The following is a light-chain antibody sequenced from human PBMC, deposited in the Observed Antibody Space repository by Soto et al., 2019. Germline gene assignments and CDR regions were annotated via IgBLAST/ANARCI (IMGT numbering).Light chain of an antibody. CDR3: QQYNDWPLT. J-gene: IGKJ4*01. Sequence: IGVEKSPSTLSVSPGERATLSCRASHTVTSNLAWYQQKPGQTPRLLIYGASTRATGFPARFSGSGSGTEFTLTISSLQSEDFAVYYCQQYNDWPLTFGGVTKVDI. V-gene: IGKV3-15*01. CDR2: GAS. CDR1: HTVTSN.